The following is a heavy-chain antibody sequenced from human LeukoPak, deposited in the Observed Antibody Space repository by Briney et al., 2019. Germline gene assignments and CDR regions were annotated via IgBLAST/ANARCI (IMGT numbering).Heavy chain of an antibody. V-gene: IGHV3-74*01. CDR2: INNDGSST. D-gene: IGHD3-22*01. Sequence: GGSLRLSCAASAFTFSTYWMHWVRQAPGKGLMWVSRINNDGSSTTYADSVKGRFSISRDNAKNTLYLQVNSLRAEDTAVYYCAIFHGDSSPSWGQGTLVTVSS. J-gene: IGHJ5*02. CDR3: AIFHGDSSPS. CDR1: AFTFSTYW.